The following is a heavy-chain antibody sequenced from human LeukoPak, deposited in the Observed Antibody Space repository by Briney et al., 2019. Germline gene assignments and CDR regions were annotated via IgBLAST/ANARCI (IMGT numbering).Heavy chain of an antibody. CDR2: ISGSGGST. D-gene: IGHD3-22*01. CDR3: AKIFTYDSSGYPNTVDY. V-gene: IGHV3-23*01. Sequence: GGSLRLSCAASGFTFSSYAMSWVRQAPGKGLEWVSAISGSGGSTYYADSVKGRFTISRDNSKNTLYLQMNSLRAEDTAVYYCAKIFTYDSSGYPNTVDYWGQGTLVTASS. CDR1: GFTFSSYA. J-gene: IGHJ4*02.